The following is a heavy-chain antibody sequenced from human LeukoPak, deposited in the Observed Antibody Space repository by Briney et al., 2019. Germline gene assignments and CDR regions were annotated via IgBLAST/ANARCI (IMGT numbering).Heavy chain of an antibody. J-gene: IGHJ4*02. CDR3: ARDMLRFLEWLETTFDY. V-gene: IGHV3-30-3*01. Sequence: GGSLRLSCAASGFTFSSYAMHWVRQAPGKGLEWVAVISYDGSNKYYADSVKGRFTISRDNSKNTLYLQMNSLRAEDTAVYYCARDMLRFLEWLETTFDYWGQGTLVTVSS. CDR2: ISYDGSNK. D-gene: IGHD3-3*01. CDR1: GFTFSSYA.